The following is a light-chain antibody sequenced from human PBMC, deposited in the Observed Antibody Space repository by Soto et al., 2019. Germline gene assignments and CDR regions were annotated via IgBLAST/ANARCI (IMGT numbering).Light chain of an antibody. CDR1: SSDIGDYNY. CDR3: SSHTSSSTLV. J-gene: IGLJ2*01. CDR2: DVS. V-gene: IGLV2-14*01. Sequence: QSALTQPASVSGSPGQSITISCTGTSSDIGDYNYVSWYQQHPGKAPKLMIYDVSDRPSGVSNRFSGSKSGNTASLTLSGLQAGDEADYYCSSHTSSSTLVFGGGTKLTVL.